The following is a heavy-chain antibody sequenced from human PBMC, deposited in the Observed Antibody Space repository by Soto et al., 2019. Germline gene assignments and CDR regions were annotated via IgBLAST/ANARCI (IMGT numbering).Heavy chain of an antibody. Sequence: GGSLRLSCAASGFTFSSYDIHWVRQAPGKGLEWVALISYDGSRKYYADSVKGLFTISRDNSKNTLYLQVNSLRAEDTAVYYCAKAYSGTFDVWGQGTMVTV. CDR1: GFTFSSYD. D-gene: IGHD6-19*01. J-gene: IGHJ3*01. CDR2: ISYDGSRK. CDR3: AKAYSGTFDV. V-gene: IGHV3-30*18.